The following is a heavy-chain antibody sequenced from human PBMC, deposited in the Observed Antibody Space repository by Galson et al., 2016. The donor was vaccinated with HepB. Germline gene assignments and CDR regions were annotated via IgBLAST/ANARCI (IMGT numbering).Heavy chain of an antibody. CDR2: INPDGIGIRT. V-gene: IGHV3-74*01. Sequence: SLRLSCAASGFSFSNYVMHWVRQAPGKGLVWVSRINPDGIGIRTLYADFVKGRFTIFRDNAKNTLYLEMSSLRAEDTGVYYCARDLNWKLFDYWGQGSLVAVSS. CDR3: ARDLNWKLFDY. D-gene: IGHD1-1*01. CDR1: GFSFSNYV. J-gene: IGHJ4*02.